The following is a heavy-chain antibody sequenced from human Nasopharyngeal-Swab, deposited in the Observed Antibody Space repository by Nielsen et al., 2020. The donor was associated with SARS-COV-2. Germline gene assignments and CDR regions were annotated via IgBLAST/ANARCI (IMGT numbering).Heavy chain of an antibody. Sequence: GEFLKISCAVSGFTFSNSWVHWVRQAPGKGLVWVSRINSDGSRTGYADSVKGRFTISIDNAKNTLYLQMNSLSAEDTAVYYCARDFDKTGDWGQGTLVTVSS. D-gene: IGHD7-27*01. CDR3: ARDFDKTGD. J-gene: IGHJ4*01. CDR1: GFTFSNSW. V-gene: IGHV3-74*01. CDR2: INSDGSRT.